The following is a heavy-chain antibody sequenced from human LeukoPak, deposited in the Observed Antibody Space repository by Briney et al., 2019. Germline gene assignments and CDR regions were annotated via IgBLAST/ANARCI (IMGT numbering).Heavy chain of an antibody. V-gene: IGHV4-39*01. CDR3: ARRYCTNGVCYRSAFDI. D-gene: IGHD2-8*01. CDR2: IYYSGST. Sequence: NPSETLSLTCTVSGGSISSSSYYWGWIRQPPGKGLEWIGSIYYSGSTYYNPSLKSRVTISLDTSKNQFSLKLSSVTAADTAVYYCARRYCTNGVCYRSAFDIWGQGTMVTVSS. CDR1: GGSISSSSYY. J-gene: IGHJ3*02.